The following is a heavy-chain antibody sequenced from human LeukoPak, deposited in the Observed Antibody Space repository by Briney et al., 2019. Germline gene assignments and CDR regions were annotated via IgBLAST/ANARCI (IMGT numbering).Heavy chain of an antibody. D-gene: IGHD5-12*01. V-gene: IGHV3-33*01. J-gene: IGHJ4*02. CDR3: ARGPSAYPKCFDY. CDR2: ICYDGSNK. Sequence: GGSLRLSCAASGFNFSSFVMHWVRQAPGKGLEWVAVICYDGSNKYYADSVKGRFTISRDNSKNTLYLQMNSLRAEDTAVYYCARGPSAYPKCFDYWGQGTLVTVSS. CDR1: GFNFSSFV.